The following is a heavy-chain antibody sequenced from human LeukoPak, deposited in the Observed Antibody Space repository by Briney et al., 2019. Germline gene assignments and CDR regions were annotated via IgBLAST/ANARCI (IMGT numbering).Heavy chain of an antibody. CDR1: GFTFSNSA. Sequence: PGGSLRLSCAASGFTFSNSAMSWVRQAPGKGLEWVSGISGSGSNTYYADSVKGRFTISRDNSKNTLYLQMSSLRAEDTAVYYCARDEEGYSYGYPGDNNWFDPWGQGTLVTVSS. J-gene: IGHJ5*02. V-gene: IGHV3-23*01. CDR3: ARDEEGYSYGYPGDNNWFDP. CDR2: ISGSGSNT. D-gene: IGHD5-18*01.